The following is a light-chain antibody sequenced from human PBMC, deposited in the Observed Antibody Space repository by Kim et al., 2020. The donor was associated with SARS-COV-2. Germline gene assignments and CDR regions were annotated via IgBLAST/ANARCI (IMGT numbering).Light chain of an antibody. CDR2: DAS. V-gene: IGKV3-11*01. CDR1: QSISSY. Sequence: LSPGDRATLACRARQSISSYLACYQQKPGRAPRLLIYDASNRATGIPARFSGSGSETDFTLTISSLEPEDFAVYYCQQRSTWPPWTFGQGTKLEI. J-gene: IGKJ1*01. CDR3: QQRSTWPPWT.